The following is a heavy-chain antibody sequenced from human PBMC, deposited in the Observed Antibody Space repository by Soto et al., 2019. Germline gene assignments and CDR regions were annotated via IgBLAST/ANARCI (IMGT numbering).Heavy chain of an antibody. V-gene: IGHV4-61*01. J-gene: IGHJ5*02. CDR3: AREYLLWFGESPTGSWFDP. D-gene: IGHD3-10*01. Sequence: QVQLQESGPGLVKPSETLSLTCTVSGGSVSSGSYYWSWIRQPPGKGLEWIGYIYYSGSTNYNPSLKSRVTISVDTSKNQSSLKLSSVTAAATAVYYCAREYLLWFGESPTGSWFDPWGQGTLVTVSS. CDR1: GGSVSSGSYY. CDR2: IYYSGST.